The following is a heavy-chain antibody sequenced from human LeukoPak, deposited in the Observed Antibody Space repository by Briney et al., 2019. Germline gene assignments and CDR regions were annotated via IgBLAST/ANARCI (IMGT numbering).Heavy chain of an antibody. Sequence: PGGSLRLSCAASGFTFSSYAMSWVRQAPGKGLEWVSAISGSGGSTYYADSVKGRFTISRDNSKNTLYLQMDSLSAEDTAVYYCAKGDSSGYYYVRFDYWGQGTLVTVSS. D-gene: IGHD3-22*01. CDR3: AKGDSSGYYYVRFDY. J-gene: IGHJ4*02. CDR2: ISGSGGST. CDR1: GFTFSSYA. V-gene: IGHV3-23*01.